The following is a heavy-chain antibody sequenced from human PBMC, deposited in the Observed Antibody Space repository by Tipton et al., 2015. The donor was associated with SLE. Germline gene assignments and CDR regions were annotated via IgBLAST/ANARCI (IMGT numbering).Heavy chain of an antibody. CDR2: ISFDGTVK. D-gene: IGHD3-3*01. Sequence: SLRLSCAASGFAFSSYAMHWVRQAPGKGLEWVAVISFDGTVKYYADSLKGRFTISRDNSKNTLYLQMSSLKAEDTAVYYCAKSRVSRRLDYAFDIWGQGTMVTVSS. CDR1: GFAFSSYA. V-gene: IGHV3-30*04. J-gene: IGHJ3*02. CDR3: AKSRVSRRLDYAFDI.